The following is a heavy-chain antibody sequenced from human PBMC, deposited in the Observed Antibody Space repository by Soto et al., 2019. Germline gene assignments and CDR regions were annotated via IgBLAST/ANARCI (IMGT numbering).Heavy chain of an antibody. CDR3: ARHETLHGDYDH. CDR2: IYYSVST. Sequence: SETLSLTCTVSGGSISSYYWSWIRQPPGKGLEWIGYIYYSVSTNYNPSLKSRVTISVDTSKNQFSLKLSSVTAADTAVYYCARHETLHGDYDHWGQATLVTVSS. J-gene: IGHJ5*02. CDR1: GGSISSYY. D-gene: IGHD4-17*01. V-gene: IGHV4-59*08.